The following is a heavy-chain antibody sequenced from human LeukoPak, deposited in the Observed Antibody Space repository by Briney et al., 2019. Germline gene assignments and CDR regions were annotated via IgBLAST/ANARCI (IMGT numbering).Heavy chain of an antibody. CDR2: SNHFGST. D-gene: IGHD5-18*01. CDR1: GDSFSGYF. Sequence: SETLSLTCAVSGDSFSGYFWTWIRQPPGKGLEWIGESNHFGSTYYNPSLKSRVTISVDTSKKQFSLNVRSVTDADTAVYFCARGRLQLWSFPLPYNHYAIDVWGQGTTVTVSS. CDR3: ARGRLQLWSFPLPYNHYAIDV. V-gene: IGHV4-34*01. J-gene: IGHJ6*02.